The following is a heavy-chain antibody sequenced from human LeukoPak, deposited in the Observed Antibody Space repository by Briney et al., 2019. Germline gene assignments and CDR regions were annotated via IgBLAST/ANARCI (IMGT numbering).Heavy chain of an antibody. CDR1: GGSFSGYY. V-gene: IGHV4-34*01. D-gene: IGHD5-18*01. CDR2: INHSGST. CDR3: ARHSSGYSYGYVFDY. J-gene: IGHJ4*02. Sequence: SETLSLTCGVYGGSFSGYYWSWIRQPPGKGLEWIGEINHSGSTNYNPSLKSRVTISVDTSKNQFSLKLSSVTAADTAVYYCARHSSGYSYGYVFDYWGQGTLVTVSS.